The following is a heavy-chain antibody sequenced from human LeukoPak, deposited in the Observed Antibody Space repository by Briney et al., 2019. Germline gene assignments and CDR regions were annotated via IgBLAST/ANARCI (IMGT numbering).Heavy chain of an antibody. V-gene: IGHV3-15*01. CDR1: GFTFSNAW. J-gene: IGHJ6*03. CDR3: TTDGNNWNDVSSYYYMDV. D-gene: IGHD1-1*01. CDR2: IKTDGGTT. Sequence: GGSLRLSCAASGFTFSNAWMSWVRQAPGKGLEWVGRIKTDGGTTDYAAPVKGRFTISRDDSKNTLYLQMNSLKTEDTAVYYCTTDGNNWNDVSSYYYMDVWGKGTTVTVSS.